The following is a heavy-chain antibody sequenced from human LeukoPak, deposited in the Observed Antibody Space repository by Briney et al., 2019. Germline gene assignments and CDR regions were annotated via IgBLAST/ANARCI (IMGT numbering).Heavy chain of an antibody. CDR3: AKDGGEGAVARYYFDY. J-gene: IGHJ4*02. V-gene: IGHV3-30*02. Sequence: PGGSLRLSCAASGFTFSSYGMHWVRQAPGKGLEWVAFIRYDGSNKYYADSVKGRFTISRDNSMNTLYLQMNSLRAEDTAVYYCAKDGGEGAVARYYFDYWGQGTLVTVSS. D-gene: IGHD6-19*01. CDR2: IRYDGSNK. CDR1: GFTFSSYG.